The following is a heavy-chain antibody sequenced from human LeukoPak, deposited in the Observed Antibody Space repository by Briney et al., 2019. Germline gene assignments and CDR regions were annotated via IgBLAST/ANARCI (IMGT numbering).Heavy chain of an antibody. D-gene: IGHD6-25*01. V-gene: IGHV3-23*01. J-gene: IGHJ4*02. Sequence: PGGSLRLSCAASGFTFNSYAMSWVRQAPGKGLEWVSVISGSGDTVYYANSVKGRFTISRDNSKNTVYLQMNSLRAEDTAVYFCATPNRGYGGIFDYWGQGTLVTVSS. CDR2: ISGSGDTV. CDR1: GFTFNSYA. CDR3: ATPNRGYGGIFDY.